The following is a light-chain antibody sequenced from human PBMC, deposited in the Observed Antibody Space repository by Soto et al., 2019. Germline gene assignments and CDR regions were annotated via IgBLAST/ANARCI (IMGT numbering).Light chain of an antibody. V-gene: IGKV1-5*03. CDR2: KAS. Sequence: DFQMTQSPSTLSASVGDRVTITCRASQSISTWLAWYQQKPGKAPKLRISKASSLESGVPSRFSGSGSGKEFTPTISSLEPDDFATYCRQQYNSYSRTFGQGTKVEIK. J-gene: IGKJ1*01. CDR3: QQYNSYSRT. CDR1: QSISTW.